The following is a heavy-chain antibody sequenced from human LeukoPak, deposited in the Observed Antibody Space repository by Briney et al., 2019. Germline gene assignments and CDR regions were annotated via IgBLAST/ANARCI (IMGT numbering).Heavy chain of an antibody. D-gene: IGHD3-3*01. V-gene: IGHV4-34*01. Sequence: PGGSLRLSCAASGFTFSSYWMSWVRQAPGKGLEWIGEINHSGSTNYNPSLKSRVTISVDTSKNQFSLKLSSVTAADTAVYYCARGVEDFWSGYYRYYYYYMDVWGKGTTVTVSS. J-gene: IGHJ6*03. CDR2: INHSGST. CDR3: ARGVEDFWSGYYRYYYYYMDV. CDR1: GFTFSSYW.